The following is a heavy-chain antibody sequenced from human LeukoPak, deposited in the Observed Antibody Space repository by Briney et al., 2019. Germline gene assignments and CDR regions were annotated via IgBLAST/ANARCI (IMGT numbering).Heavy chain of an antibody. CDR1: GGSISSSSYY. Sequence: SETLSLTCTVSGGSISSSSYYWGWIRQPPGKGLEWIGSIYHSGSTYYNPSLKSRVTISVDTSKNQFSLKLSSVTAADTAVYSWGGHMVGATFRGAHYYMDVWGKGTTVTVS. D-gene: IGHD1-26*01. CDR2: IYHSGST. V-gene: IGHV4-39*01. J-gene: IGHJ6*03. CDR3: GGHMVGATFRGAHYYMDV.